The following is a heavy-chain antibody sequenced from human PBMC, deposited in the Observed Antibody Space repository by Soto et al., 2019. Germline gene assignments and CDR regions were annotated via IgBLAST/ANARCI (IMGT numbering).Heavy chain of an antibody. Sequence: QVQLVQSGAEVQKPGSSVKVSCKASGGTFSNTAFSWLRQAPGQGLEWMGGITPIFGTAHSAQNFQGRVTITADGSTSSVYLELSSLRSDYTAVYYCAADGDSRSYVGVHYFDYWGLGTQVTVHS. D-gene: IGHD1-26*01. V-gene: IGHV1-69*01. J-gene: IGHJ4*02. CDR3: AADGDSRSYVGVHYFDY. CDR1: GGTFSNTA. CDR2: ITPIFGTA.